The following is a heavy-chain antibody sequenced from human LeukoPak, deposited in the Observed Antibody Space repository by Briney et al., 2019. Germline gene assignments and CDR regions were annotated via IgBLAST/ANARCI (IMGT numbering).Heavy chain of an antibody. CDR2: ISGSGGST. V-gene: IGHV3-23*01. J-gene: IGHJ4*02. D-gene: IGHD3-3*01. Sequence: GGSLRLSCAASGFTFSSYAMSWVRQAPGKGLEWVSAISGSGGSTYYADSVKGRFTISRDNSKNTLYLQMNSLRAEDTAVYYCANPVLDNFWSGYSPWAFDYWGQGTLVTVSS. CDR3: ANPVLDNFWSGYSPWAFDY. CDR1: GFTFSSYA.